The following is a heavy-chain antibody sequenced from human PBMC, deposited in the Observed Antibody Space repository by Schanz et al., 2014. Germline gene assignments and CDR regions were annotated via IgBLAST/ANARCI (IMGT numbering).Heavy chain of an antibody. CDR1: GYTFTSYG. D-gene: IGHD5-12*01. Sequence: QVQLVQSGTEVKKPGASVKVSCKASGYTFTSYGISWVRQAPGQGLEWMGWISPYNGNTNYAQKFQGWVTMTRDTSISTAYMELSRLKSDDTAVYYCARAFGGYDPAGALDSWGQGTLVTVSS. J-gene: IGHJ4*02. V-gene: IGHV1-18*01. CDR2: ISPYNGNT. CDR3: ARAFGGYDPAGALDS.